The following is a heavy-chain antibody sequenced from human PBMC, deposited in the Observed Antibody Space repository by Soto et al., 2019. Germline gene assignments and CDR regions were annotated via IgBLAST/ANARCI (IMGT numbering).Heavy chain of an antibody. CDR1: GLTFNNAW. D-gene: IGHD3-10*01. J-gene: IGHJ4*02. V-gene: IGHV3-15*01. CDR3: VTSFWFGELPHFDY. Sequence: EVQLVESGGGLGKPGGSLRLSCAASGLTFNNAWMHWVRQAPGKRLEWVGRIRSEVDGGTADYAAPVKGRFIISRDDSTNTLYLQMNSLKSEDTAVYYCVTSFWFGELPHFDYWGQGTLVTVSS. CDR2: IRSEVDGGTA.